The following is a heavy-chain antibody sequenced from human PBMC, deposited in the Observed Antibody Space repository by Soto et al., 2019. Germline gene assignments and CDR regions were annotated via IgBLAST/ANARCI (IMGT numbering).Heavy chain of an antibody. CDR2: ISYDGSNK. Sequence: GGSLRLSCAASGFTFSSYAMHWVRQAPGKGLESVAVISYDGSNKYYADSVKGRFTISRDNSKNTLYLQMNSLRAEDTAVYYCARGPSSLTRFEDWGQGTLVTVSS. CDR1: GFTFSSYA. CDR3: ARGPSSLTRFED. J-gene: IGHJ4*02. V-gene: IGHV3-30-3*01. D-gene: IGHD2-2*01.